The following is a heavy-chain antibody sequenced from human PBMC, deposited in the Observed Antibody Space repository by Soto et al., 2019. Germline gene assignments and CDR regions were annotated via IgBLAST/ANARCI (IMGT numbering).Heavy chain of an antibody. J-gene: IGHJ4*02. Sequence: SETLSLTCTVSGGSISSYYWSWIRQPPGKGLEWIGYIYYSGSTNYNPSLKSRVTISVDTSKNQFTLKLSSVTAADTAVYYCARGGLHDSSGYTFDYWGQGTLVTVSS. D-gene: IGHD3-22*01. V-gene: IGHV4-59*08. CDR2: IYYSGST. CDR3: ARGGLHDSSGYTFDY. CDR1: GGSISSYY.